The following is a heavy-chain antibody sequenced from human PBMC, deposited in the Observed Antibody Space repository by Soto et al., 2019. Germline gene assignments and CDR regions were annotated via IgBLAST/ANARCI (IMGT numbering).Heavy chain of an antibody. D-gene: IGHD3-3*01. J-gene: IGHJ6*03. Sequence: PGGSLRLSCAASGFTFSSYGMHWVRQAPGKGLEWVAVISYDGSNKYYADSVKGRFTISRDNSKNTLYLQMNSLRAEDTAVYYCAKDLSTWWSGYPYYYYYYMDVWGKGTTVTVSS. CDR3: AKDLSTWWSGYPYYYYYYMDV. V-gene: IGHV3-30*18. CDR2: ISYDGSNK. CDR1: GFTFSSYG.